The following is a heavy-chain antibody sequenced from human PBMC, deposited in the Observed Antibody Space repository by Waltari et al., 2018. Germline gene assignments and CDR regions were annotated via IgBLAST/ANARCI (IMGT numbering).Heavy chain of an antibody. CDR3: ARVSCSGGSCYSGYFDL. J-gene: IGHJ2*01. CDR2: IYYSGST. D-gene: IGHD2-15*01. CDR1: GGSISSHY. Sequence: QVQLQESGPGLVKPSETLSLTCTVSGGSISSHYWSWIRQPPGKGLEGIGYIYYSGSTNYNPSLKSRVTISVDTSKNQFSLKLSSVTAADTAVYYCARVSCSGGSCYSGYFDLWGRGTLVTVSS. V-gene: IGHV4-59*11.